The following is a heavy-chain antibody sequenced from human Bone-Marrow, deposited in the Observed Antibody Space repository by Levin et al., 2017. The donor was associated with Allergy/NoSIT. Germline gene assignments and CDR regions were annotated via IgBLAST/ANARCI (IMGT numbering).Heavy chain of an antibody. CDR1: LFPFINYI. Sequence: GGSLRLSCAASLFPFINYIIPFFLPSPLKGLEWVSSISSRSSNIYYADSVKGRFTISRDNAKNSLYLQMNSLRAEDTAVYYCARDSTAVSSDYWGQGTLVTVSS. J-gene: IGHJ4*02. CDR3: ARDSTAVSSDY. D-gene: IGHD4-11*01. CDR2: ISSRSSNI. V-gene: IGHV3-21*01.